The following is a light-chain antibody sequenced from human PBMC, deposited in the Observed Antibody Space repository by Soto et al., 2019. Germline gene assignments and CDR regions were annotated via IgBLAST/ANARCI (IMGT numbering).Light chain of an antibody. CDR2: GNS. J-gene: IGLJ2*01. V-gene: IGLV1-40*01. CDR1: SSNIGAGYD. Sequence: QSVLTQPPSVSGAPGQRVTISCTGSSSNIGAGYDVHWYQQLPGTAPKLLIYGNSNRPSGVPDRFSGSKSGTSASLAITGLQADDEAAYYCQSYDSSRRRGFGGGTKLTVL. CDR3: QSYDSSRRRG.